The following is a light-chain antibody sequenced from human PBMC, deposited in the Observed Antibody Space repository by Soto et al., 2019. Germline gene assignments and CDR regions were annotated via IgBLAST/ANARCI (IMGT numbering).Light chain of an antibody. J-gene: IGLJ1*01. Sequence: QSVLAQPPSASGSPGQSVTISCTGTSGDIGGYDYVPWYQQHPGKAPKLMIYEVTKRPLGVPDRFSGSKSGNTASLTVSGLQAEDEADYYCSSYAGSKNPYVFGTGTKVTVL. CDR3: SSYAGSKNPYV. CDR2: EVT. CDR1: SGDIGGYDY. V-gene: IGLV2-8*01.